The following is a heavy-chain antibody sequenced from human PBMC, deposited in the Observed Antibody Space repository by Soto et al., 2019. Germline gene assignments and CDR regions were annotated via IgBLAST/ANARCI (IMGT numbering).Heavy chain of an antibody. CDR3: ARDDSTGYIVVVPYMDV. CDR1: GFTFSSYS. J-gene: IGHJ6*03. V-gene: IGHV3-21*01. CDR2: ISSSSSYI. Sequence: GGSLRLSCAASGFTFSSYSMNWVRQAPGKGLEWVSSISSSSSYIYYADSVKGRFTISRDNAKNSLYLQMNSLRAEDTAVYYCARDDSTGYIVVVPYMDVWGKGTTVTVSS. D-gene: IGHD2-2*01.